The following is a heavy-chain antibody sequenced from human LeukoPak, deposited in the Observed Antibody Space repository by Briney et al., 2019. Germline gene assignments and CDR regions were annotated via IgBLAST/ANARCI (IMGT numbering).Heavy chain of an antibody. CDR1: GFSFNNYR. V-gene: IGHV3-7*01. CDR3: ARGRPHGNDY. D-gene: IGHD4-23*01. CDR2: IKQDGSEK. Sequence: GSLRLSCVASGFSFNNYRMTWVRQAPGKGLEWVANIKQDGSEKQYVDSVKGRFSISRDNAKNTLYLQMDSLRVEDTAVYYCARGRPHGNDYWGQGTLVTVSS. J-gene: IGHJ4*02.